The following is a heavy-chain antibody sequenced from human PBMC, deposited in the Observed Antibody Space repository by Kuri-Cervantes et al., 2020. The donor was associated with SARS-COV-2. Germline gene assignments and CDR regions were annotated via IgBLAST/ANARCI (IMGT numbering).Heavy chain of an antibody. V-gene: IGHV4-34*08. Sequence: ESLKISCAASGFTFTSYSINWVRQAPGKGLEWIGEINHSGSTNYNPSLKSRVTISVDTSKNQFSLKLSSVTAADTAVYYCAVVDTFDSLAWGQGTLVTVSS. CDR1: GFTFTSYS. D-gene: IGHD5-18*01. CDR3: AVVDTFDSLA. CDR2: INHSGST. J-gene: IGHJ5*02.